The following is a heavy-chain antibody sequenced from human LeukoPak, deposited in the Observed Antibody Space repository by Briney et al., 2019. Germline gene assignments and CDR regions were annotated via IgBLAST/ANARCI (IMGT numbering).Heavy chain of an antibody. CDR3: ARATSPIYYYYYGMDV. CDR2: MNPNSGNT. J-gene: IGHJ6*02. V-gene: IGHV1-8*01. Sequence: GASVKVSCKSSGYIFSTYDITWVRQATGLGLEWMGWMNPNSGNTGYAQKFQGRVTMTRNTSISTAYMELSSLRSEDTAVYYCARATSPIYYYYYGMDVWGQGTTVTVSS. CDR1: GYIFSTYD.